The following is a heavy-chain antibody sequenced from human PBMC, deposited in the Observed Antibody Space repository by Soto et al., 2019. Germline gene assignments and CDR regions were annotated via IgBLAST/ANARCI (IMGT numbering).Heavy chain of an antibody. CDR1: GGSISSGGYY. CDR3: ARDNLISTLGMDV. Sequence: TSETLSLTCPVSGGSISSGGYYWSWIRQHPGKGLEWIGYIYYSGSTYYNPSLKSRVTISVDTSKNQFSLKLSSVTAADTAVYYCARDNLISTLGMDVWGQGTTVTVSS. V-gene: IGHV4-31*03. D-gene: IGHD2-8*01. CDR2: IYYSGST. J-gene: IGHJ6*02.